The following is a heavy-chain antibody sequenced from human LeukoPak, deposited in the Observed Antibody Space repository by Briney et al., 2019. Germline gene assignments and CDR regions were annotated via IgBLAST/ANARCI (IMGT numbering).Heavy chain of an antibody. J-gene: IGHJ6*02. Sequence: GGSLRLSCAASGLTFSSFGMHWVRQAPGKGLEWVAVTSFDGGNKHYADSVKGRFTISRDNSKNTLYLHMNTLRVEDTAVYYCAKGRLLGAPWGMDVWGQGTTVTVSS. CDR3: AKGRLLGAPWGMDV. D-gene: IGHD1-26*01. V-gene: IGHV3-30*18. CDR1: GLTFSSFG. CDR2: TSFDGGNK.